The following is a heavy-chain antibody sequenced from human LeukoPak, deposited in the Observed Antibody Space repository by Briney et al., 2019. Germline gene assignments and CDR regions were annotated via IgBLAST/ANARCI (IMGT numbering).Heavy chain of an antibody. V-gene: IGHV3-48*04. CDR1: GFTFSSYA. D-gene: IGHD5-12*01. CDR2: ISSSSSTI. CDR3: ARDQRRRGYSGYDYAPSGYDY. Sequence: GGSLRLSCAASGFTFSSYAMSWVRQAPGKGLEWVSYISSSSSTIYYADSVKGRFTISRDNAKNSLYLQMNSLRADDTAVYYCARDQRRRGYSGYDYAPSGYDYWGQGTLVTVSS. J-gene: IGHJ4*02.